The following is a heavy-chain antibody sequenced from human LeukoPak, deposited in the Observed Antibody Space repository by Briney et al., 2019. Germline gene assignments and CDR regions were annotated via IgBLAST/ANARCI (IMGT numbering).Heavy chain of an antibody. Sequence: ASVKIPCKVSGYTLTELSMHWVRQAPGKGLEWMGGFDPEDGETIYPQKFQGRVTMTEDTSTDTAYMELSSLRSEDTAVYYCATDFLIRSNRDYWGQGTLVTVSS. V-gene: IGHV1-24*01. J-gene: IGHJ4*02. CDR3: ATDFLIRSNRDY. CDR2: FDPEDGET. D-gene: IGHD3-3*01. CDR1: GYTLTELS.